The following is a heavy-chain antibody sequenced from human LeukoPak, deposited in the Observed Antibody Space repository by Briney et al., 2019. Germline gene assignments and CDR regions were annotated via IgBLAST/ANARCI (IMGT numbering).Heavy chain of an antibody. CDR2: ISYDGSNK. D-gene: IGHD2-2*01. J-gene: IGHJ4*02. Sequence: GGSLRLSCAASGFTFSSYAMHWVRQAPGKGLEWVAVISYDGSNKYYADSVKGRFTISRDNSKNTLYLQMNSLRAEDTAVYYCAKGFRVPAASYFDYWGQGTLVTVSS. V-gene: IGHV3-30-3*01. CDR3: AKGFRVPAASYFDY. CDR1: GFTFSSYA.